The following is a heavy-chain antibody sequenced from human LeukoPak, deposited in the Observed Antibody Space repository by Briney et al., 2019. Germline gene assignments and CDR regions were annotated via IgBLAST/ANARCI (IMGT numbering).Heavy chain of an antibody. J-gene: IGHJ5*02. CDR2: IVVGSGNT. CDR3: AATDYDFWSGFGWFDP. D-gene: IGHD3-3*01. Sequence: SVKVSCKASGFTFTSSAMQWVRQARGQRPEWIGWIVVGSGNTNYAQKFQERVTITRDMSTSTAYMELSSLRSEDTAVYYCAATDYDFWSGFGWFDPWGQGTLVTVSS. V-gene: IGHV1-58*02. CDR1: GFTFTSSA.